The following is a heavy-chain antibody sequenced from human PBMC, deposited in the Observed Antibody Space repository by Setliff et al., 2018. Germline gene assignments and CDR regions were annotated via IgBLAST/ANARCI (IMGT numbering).Heavy chain of an antibody. Sequence: SVKVSCKASGGTFSSYAISWVRQAPGQGLEWMGRIIPIFGTANYAQKFQGRVTITADKSTSAAYMELSSLRSEDTAVYYCARALLPIYDYSNYEEENYAFDIWGQGTMVTVSS. D-gene: IGHD4-4*01. CDR1: GGTFSSYA. J-gene: IGHJ3*02. V-gene: IGHV1-69*06. CDR2: IIPIFGTA. CDR3: ARALLPIYDYSNYEEENYAFDI.